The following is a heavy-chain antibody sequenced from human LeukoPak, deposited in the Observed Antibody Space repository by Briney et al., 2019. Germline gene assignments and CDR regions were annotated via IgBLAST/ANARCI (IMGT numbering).Heavy chain of an antibody. J-gene: IGHJ4*02. CDR1: GFTFSSYG. D-gene: IGHD3-9*01. CDR2: ISYDGRNK. CDR3: AKAPHPYYDILTGNSDYFDY. Sequence: GGSLRLSCAASGFTFSSYGMHWVRQAPGKGLEWVAVISYDGRNKYYADSVKGRFTISRDNSKNTLYLQMNSLRAEDTAVYYCAKAPHPYYDILTGNSDYFDYWGQGTLVTVSS. V-gene: IGHV3-30*19.